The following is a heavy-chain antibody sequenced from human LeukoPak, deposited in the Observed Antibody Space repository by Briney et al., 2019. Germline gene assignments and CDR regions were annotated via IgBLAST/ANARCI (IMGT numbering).Heavy chain of an antibody. V-gene: IGHV3-30*02. CDR3: AKDTYSSSPRGFDP. D-gene: IGHD6-13*01. J-gene: IGHJ5*02. Sequence: PGGSLRLSCATSGFALSSFGMHWVRQAPGKGLEWVAFTRYDGIDKYYADSAEGRITISRDNSKNTLYLQMNSLRAEDTAVYYCAKDTYSSSPRGFDPWGQGTLVTVAS. CDR1: GFALSSFG. CDR2: TRYDGIDK.